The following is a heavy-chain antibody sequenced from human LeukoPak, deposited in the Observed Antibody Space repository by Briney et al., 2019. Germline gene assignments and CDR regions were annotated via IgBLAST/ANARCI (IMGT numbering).Heavy chain of an antibody. CDR3: ARLVRGVMGGYGLDV. J-gene: IGHJ6*02. V-gene: IGHV3-48*02. D-gene: IGHD3-10*01. Sequence: PGGSLRLSCAASGFTLSSYSMNWVRQAPGKGLEWVSYISSGSSTIYYADSVKGRFTISRDNAKNSLYLQMNSLRDEDTAVYYCARLVRGVMGGYGLDVWGQGTTVTVSS. CDR2: ISSGSSTI. CDR1: GFTLSSYS.